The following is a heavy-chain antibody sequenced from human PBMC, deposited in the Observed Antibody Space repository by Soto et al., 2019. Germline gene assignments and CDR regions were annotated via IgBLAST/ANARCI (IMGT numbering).Heavy chain of an antibody. CDR3: EKPIQRIDILTGYSSTDY. V-gene: IGHV3-30*18. Sequence: QVQLVESGGGVVQPGRSLRLSCAASGFTFSSYGMHWVRQAPGKGLEWVAVISYDGSNKYYADSVKGRFTISRDNSKNTLYLQMNSLRAEDTAVYYCEKPIQRIDILTGYSSTDYWGQGTLVTVSS. D-gene: IGHD3-9*01. CDR2: ISYDGSNK. CDR1: GFTFSSYG. J-gene: IGHJ4*02.